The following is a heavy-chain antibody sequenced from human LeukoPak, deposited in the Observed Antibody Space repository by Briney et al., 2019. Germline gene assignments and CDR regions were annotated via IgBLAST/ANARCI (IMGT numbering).Heavy chain of an antibody. CDR3: ARGGTYYDFWSGYYMRPYYFDY. J-gene: IGHJ4*02. CDR2: INHSGST. D-gene: IGHD3-3*01. V-gene: IGHV4-34*01. Sequence: PSETLSLTCAVYGGSFSGYYWSWIRQPPGKGLEWIGEINHSGSTNYNPSLKSRVTISVDTSKNQFSLKLSSVTAADTAVYYCARGGTYYDFWSGYYMRPYYFDYWGQGALVTVSS. CDR1: GGSFSGYY.